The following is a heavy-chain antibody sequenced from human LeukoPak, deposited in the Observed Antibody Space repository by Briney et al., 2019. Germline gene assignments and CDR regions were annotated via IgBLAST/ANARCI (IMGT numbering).Heavy chain of an antibody. D-gene: IGHD5-18*01. J-gene: IGHJ4*02. V-gene: IGHV4-34*01. CDR1: GGSFSGYY. CDR3: ASDTAMATFDY. Sequence: SETLPLTCAVCGGSFSGYYWSWIRQPPGKGLEWIGEINHSGSTNYNPSLKSRVTISVDTSKNQFSLKLSSVTAADTAVYYCASDTAMATFDYWGQGTLVTVSS. CDR2: INHSGST.